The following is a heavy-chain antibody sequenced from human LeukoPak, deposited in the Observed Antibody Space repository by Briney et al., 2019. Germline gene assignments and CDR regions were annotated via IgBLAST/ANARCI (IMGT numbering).Heavy chain of an antibody. CDR2: IKQDGSEK. CDR3: AKGHSSSWAFFDY. Sequence: GGSLRLSCVGSGFTFTTYWMSWVRQAPGKGLEWVANIKQDGSEKYYVDSVKGRFTISRDNAKNSLYLQMNSLRAEDTAVYYCAKGHSSSWAFFDYWGQGTLVTVSS. D-gene: IGHD6-13*01. CDR1: GFTFTTYW. V-gene: IGHV3-7*01. J-gene: IGHJ4*02.